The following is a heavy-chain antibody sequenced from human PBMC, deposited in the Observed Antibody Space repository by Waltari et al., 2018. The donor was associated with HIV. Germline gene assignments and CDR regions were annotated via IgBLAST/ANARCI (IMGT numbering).Heavy chain of an antibody. D-gene: IGHD4-17*01. Sequence: QVQLVESGGGAVQPGKSLRLSCAASGLNFKKYGMHWVRQAPGKGREWVGVVNHDGLTIQYADSVKGRFTISRDNSENILYLQMNSLRAEDTAVYYCVTVPTLTTPKGDYWGRGTLVTVSS. J-gene: IGHJ4*02. CDR2: VNHDGLTI. CDR3: VTVPTLTTPKGDY. V-gene: IGHV3-33*01. CDR1: GLNFKKYG.